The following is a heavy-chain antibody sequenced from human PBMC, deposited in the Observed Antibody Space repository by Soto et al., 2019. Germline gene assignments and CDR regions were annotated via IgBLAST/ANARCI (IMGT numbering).Heavy chain of an antibody. CDR1: GFTFSSYA. CDR3: VKEGAKKGGSYAFDI. V-gene: IGHV3-64D*06. CDR2: ISSNGGST. D-gene: IGHD1-26*01. J-gene: IGHJ3*02. Sequence: GGSLRLSCSASGFTFSSYAMHWVRQAPGKGLEYVSAISSNGGSTYYADSVKGRFTISRDNSKNTLYLQMSSLRAEDMAVYYCVKEGAKKGGSYAFDIWGQGTMVTVSS.